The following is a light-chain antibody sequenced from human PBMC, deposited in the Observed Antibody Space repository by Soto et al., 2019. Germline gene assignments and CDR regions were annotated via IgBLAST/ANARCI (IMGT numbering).Light chain of an antibody. CDR1: QSISSW. J-gene: IGKJ1*01. Sequence: DIQMTQSPSTLSASVGDRVPITSLASQSISSWLAWYQQKPGRAPKLLLYEASTLESGVPSRFSGSGSGREFTLTISSLQPADFATYYCQQYNVDPRTFGQGTKVEIK. CDR3: QQYNVDPRT. CDR2: EAS. V-gene: IGKV1-5*03.